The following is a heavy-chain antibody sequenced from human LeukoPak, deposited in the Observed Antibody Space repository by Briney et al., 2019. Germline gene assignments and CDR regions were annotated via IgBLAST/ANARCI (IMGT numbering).Heavy chain of an antibody. CDR1: GGSISSGSYY. CDR3: ARSPGATHRNSSSWPFDY. D-gene: IGHD6-13*01. J-gene: IGHJ4*02. CDR2: IYTSGST. Sequence: PSETLSLTCAVSGGSISSGSYYWSWIRQPAGKGLEWIGRIYTSGSTNYNPSLKSRVTISVDTSKNQFSLKLSSVTAADTAVYYCARSPGATHRNSSSWPFDYWGQGTLVSVSS. V-gene: IGHV4-61*02.